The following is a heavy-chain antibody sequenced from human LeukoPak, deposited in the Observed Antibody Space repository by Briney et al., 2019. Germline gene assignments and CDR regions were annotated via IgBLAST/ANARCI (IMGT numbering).Heavy chain of an antibody. J-gene: IGHJ4*02. CDR2: IKPDGSEK. CDR3: ARAPAFGTVDY. CDR1: GFTFSSHW. Sequence: GGSLRLSCAASGFTFSSHWMSSVRQAPGKGLEWVANIKPDGSEKYPVDSVKGRFTVTRDNAKTSLYLQMNRLRDEDSAVYYCARAPAFGTVDYWGQGTLVTVSS. V-gene: IGHV3-7*01. D-gene: IGHD3-16*01.